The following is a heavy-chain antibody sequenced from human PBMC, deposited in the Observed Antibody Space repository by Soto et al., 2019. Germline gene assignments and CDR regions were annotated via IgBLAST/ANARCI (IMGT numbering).Heavy chain of an antibody. Sequence: QVQLVQSGAEVKKPGSSVKVSCKASGGTFSSYTISWVRQAPGQGLEWMGRIIPILGIANYAQKFQGRVTITADKSTSTAYRELSSLRSEDTAVYYCARGGAVQPDYYGMDVWGQGTTVTVSS. CDR2: IIPILGIA. D-gene: IGHD1-1*01. V-gene: IGHV1-69*02. J-gene: IGHJ6*02. CDR3: ARGGAVQPDYYGMDV. CDR1: GGTFSSYT.